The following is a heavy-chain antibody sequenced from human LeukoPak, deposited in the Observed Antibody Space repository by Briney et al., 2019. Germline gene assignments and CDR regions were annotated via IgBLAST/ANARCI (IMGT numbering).Heavy chain of an antibody. CDR2: IYSSVST. V-gene: IGHV4-39*07. CDR1: GGSISSSSYY. CDR3: ARVFEGTLDY. J-gene: IGHJ4*02. Sequence: SETLSLTCTVSGGSISSSSYYWGWIRQPPGKGLEWIGSIYSSVSTYYNPSLKSRVTISVDTSKNQFSLKLSSVTAADTAVYYCARVFEGTLDYWGQGTLVTVSS. D-gene: IGHD3-10*01.